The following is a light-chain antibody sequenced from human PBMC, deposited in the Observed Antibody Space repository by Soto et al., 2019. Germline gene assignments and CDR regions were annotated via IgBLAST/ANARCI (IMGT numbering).Light chain of an antibody. CDR2: GAS. J-gene: IGKJ5*01. Sequence: EIVLTQSPGTLSLSPGEGASLSCRAIQAISGNYLAWYQHKPGQAPRLLMYGASSRATGIPDRFSGSGSGTDFTLTISRLEPEDFAVYYCQQYGSSPPITFGQGTRLEIK. CDR1: QAISGNY. V-gene: IGKV3-20*01. CDR3: QQYGSSPPIT.